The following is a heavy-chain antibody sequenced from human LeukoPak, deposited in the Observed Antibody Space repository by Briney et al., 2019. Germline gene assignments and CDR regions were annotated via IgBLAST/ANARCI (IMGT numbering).Heavy chain of an antibody. CDR3: TRDIQQQLVPGYYYYYGMDV. CDR1: GFTFGDYA. J-gene: IGHJ6*02. D-gene: IGHD6-13*01. CDR2: IRSKAYGGTT. V-gene: IGHV3-49*04. Sequence: GGPLRLSGTASGFTFGDYAMSWVRQAPGKGLEWVGFIRSKAYGGTTEYAASVKGRFTISRDDSKSIAYLQMDSLKTEDTAVYYCTRDIQQQLVPGYYYYYGMDVWGQGTTVTVSS.